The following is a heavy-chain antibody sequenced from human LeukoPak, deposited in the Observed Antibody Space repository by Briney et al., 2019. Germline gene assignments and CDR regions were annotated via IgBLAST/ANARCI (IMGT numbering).Heavy chain of an antibody. CDR1: GFSLTTYG. Sequence: GGSLRLSCAASGFSLTTYGMLWVRQAPGKGLEWVSIIRPNGINKYYADSVKGRFTISRDNSKGTLYLQMNSLRTEDTALYYCAKDRQLEAGFDPWGQGSLVTVSS. V-gene: IGHV3-30*02. CDR3: AKDRQLEAGFDP. CDR2: IRPNGINK. D-gene: IGHD5-18*01. J-gene: IGHJ5*02.